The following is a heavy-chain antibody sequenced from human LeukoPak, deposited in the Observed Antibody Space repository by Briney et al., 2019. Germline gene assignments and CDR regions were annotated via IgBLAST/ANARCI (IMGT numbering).Heavy chain of an antibody. D-gene: IGHD6-19*01. Sequence: PGGSLRLSCAASGFTFSSYAMSWVRQAPGKGLEWVSAISGSGGSTYYADSVKGRFAISRDNSKNTLYLQMNSLRAEDTAVHYCAKATPTGYSSGYFQHWGQGTLVTVSS. CDR3: AKATPTGYSSGYFQH. CDR1: GFTFSSYA. CDR2: ISGSGGST. V-gene: IGHV3-23*01. J-gene: IGHJ1*01.